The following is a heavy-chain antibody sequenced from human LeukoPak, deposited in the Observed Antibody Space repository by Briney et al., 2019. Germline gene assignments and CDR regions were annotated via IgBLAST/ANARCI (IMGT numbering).Heavy chain of an antibody. CDR3: ARGVGAWHWFDP. V-gene: IGHV4-59*01. CDR2: IYYSGST. J-gene: IGHJ5*02. Sequence: SETLSLTCTVSGGSISSYYWSWIRQPPGKGLEWIGYIYYSGSTNYNPSLKSRVTISVDTSKNQFSLKLSFVTAADTAVYYCARGVGAWHWFDPWGQGTLVTVSS. CDR1: GGSISSYY. D-gene: IGHD1-26*01.